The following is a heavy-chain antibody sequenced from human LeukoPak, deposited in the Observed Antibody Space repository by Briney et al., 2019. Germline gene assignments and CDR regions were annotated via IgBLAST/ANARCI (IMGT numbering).Heavy chain of an antibody. CDR1: GGSISSSFYY. D-gene: IGHD2-15*01. Sequence: SETLSPTCTVSGGSISSSFYYWAWIRQPPGKGLEWIGSIHHTGYTYYNPSLRGRVTLSVDTSKNHFSLKQTSVTAADTAVYYCARAGDGCSGDSCYTFFDSWGQGTLVTVSS. V-gene: IGHV4-39*02. CDR3: ARAGDGCSGDSCYTFFDS. J-gene: IGHJ4*02. CDR2: IHHTGYT.